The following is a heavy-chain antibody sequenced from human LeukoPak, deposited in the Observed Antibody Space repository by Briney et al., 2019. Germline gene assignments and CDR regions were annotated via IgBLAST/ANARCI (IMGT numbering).Heavy chain of an antibody. V-gene: IGHV3-7*03. D-gene: IGHD3/OR15-3a*01. J-gene: IGHJ4*02. Sequence: GGSLRLSCAASGFTFSSYWMSWVRQAPGKGLEWVANIKQDGSEKYYVDSVKGRFTISRDNAKNSLYLQMNSLRAEDTAVYYCARIVTGYHTYYFDYWGQGTLVTVSS. CDR3: ARIVTGYHTYYFDY. CDR2: IKQDGSEK. CDR1: GFTFSSYW.